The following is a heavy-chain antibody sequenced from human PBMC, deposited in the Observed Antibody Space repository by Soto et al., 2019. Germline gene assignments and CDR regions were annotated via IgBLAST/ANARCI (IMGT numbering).Heavy chain of an antibody. CDR3: AGDRGSGSWYPDY. V-gene: IGHV3-30*04. CDR2: ISYDGSDK. Sequence: QVQLVESGGGVVQPGRSLRLSCAASGFTFSGNAMHWVRQAPGKGLEWVAVISYDGSDKYYADSVKGRFTISRDNSKNTLYLQMNSLRAEDTAVFYCAGDRGSGSWYPDYWGQGTLVTVSS. D-gene: IGHD6-13*01. J-gene: IGHJ4*02. CDR1: GFTFSGNA.